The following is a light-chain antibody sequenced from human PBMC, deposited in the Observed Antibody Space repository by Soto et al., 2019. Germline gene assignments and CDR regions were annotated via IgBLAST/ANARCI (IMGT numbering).Light chain of an antibody. CDR3: QQYNSYSGYT. Sequence: DIQMTQSPSTLSASVGDRVTITCRASQSISSWLAWYQQKPGKAPKLLIYDASSLESGVPSRFSGSGSATEFTLTLSGLQPDDFATYYCQQYNSYSGYTFGQGTKLEIK. V-gene: IGKV1-5*01. CDR2: DAS. J-gene: IGKJ2*01. CDR1: QSISSW.